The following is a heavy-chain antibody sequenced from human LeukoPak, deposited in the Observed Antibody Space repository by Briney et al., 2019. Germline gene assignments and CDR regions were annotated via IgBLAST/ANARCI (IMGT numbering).Heavy chain of an antibody. CDR1: GFTVSSDY. CDR2: VYSGGNT. V-gene: IGHV3-66*01. CDR3: AREPPGGGFDY. J-gene: IGHJ4*02. Sequence: GGSLRLSCTASGFTVSSDYMSWVRQAPGKGLEWVSVVYSGGNTYYADSVKGRFTISRDNSKNTLYLQMNSLRAEDTAVYYCAREPPGGGFDYWGQGTQDTVSS. D-gene: IGHD3-16*01.